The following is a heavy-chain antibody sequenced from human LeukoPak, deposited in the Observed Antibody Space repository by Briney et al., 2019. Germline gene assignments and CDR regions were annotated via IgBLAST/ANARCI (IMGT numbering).Heavy chain of an antibody. V-gene: IGHV3-11*04. CDR1: GFTFNDYY. D-gene: IGHD3-22*01. J-gene: IGHJ2*01. Sequence: GGSLRLSCAASGFTFNDYYMSWIHQAPGKGLEWVSYISSSGSTKHYADSVKGRFTFSRDNAKNSLYLQMNSLRAEDTAVYYCARGQIGWYFDLWGRGTLVTVSS. CDR2: ISSSGSTK. CDR3: ARGQIGWYFDL.